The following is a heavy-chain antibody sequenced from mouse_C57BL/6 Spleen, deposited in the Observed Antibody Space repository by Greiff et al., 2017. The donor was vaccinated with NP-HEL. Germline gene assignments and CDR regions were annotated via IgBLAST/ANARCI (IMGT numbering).Heavy chain of an antibody. J-gene: IGHJ3*01. D-gene: IGHD2-3*01. CDR1: GYTFTTYW. V-gene: IGHV1-53*01. CDR3: ARSGYLPAWFAY. CDR2: INPSNGGT. Sequence: VKLQQPGTELVKPGASVKLSCKASGYTFTTYWMHWVKQRPGQGLEWIGNINPSNGGTNYNEKFKSKATLTVDKSSSTAYMQLSSLTSEDSAVYYCARSGYLPAWFAYWGQGTLVTVSA.